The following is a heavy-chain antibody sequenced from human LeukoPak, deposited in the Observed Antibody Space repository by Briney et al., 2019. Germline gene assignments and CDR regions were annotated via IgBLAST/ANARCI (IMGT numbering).Heavy chain of an antibody. D-gene: IGHD3-3*02. V-gene: IGHV3-30*02. J-gene: IGHJ5*02. Sequence: QTGGSLRLSCLASGFTFGSLGMHWVRQAPGKGLEWVAFVENDGTTKYYADSVKGRFSISRDNSKNTLFLQMNSLRPDDTSMYYCVTDLHGINWYVHWGQGTLVTVSS. CDR2: VENDGTTK. CDR3: VTDLHGINWYVH. CDR1: GFTFGSLG.